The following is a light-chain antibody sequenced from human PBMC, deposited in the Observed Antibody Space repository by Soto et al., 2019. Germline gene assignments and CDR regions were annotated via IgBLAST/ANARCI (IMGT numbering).Light chain of an antibody. CDR1: QSVSSSY. V-gene: IGKV3-15*01. J-gene: IGKJ1*01. Sequence: EIVLTQSPGTLSLSPGERATLSCRASQSVSSSYLAWYQQKPGQAPRLLIYGASTRATDIPARFSGSGSGTEFTLTISSLQSEDFAVYHCQQYNDWPKTFGHGTKVDIK. CDR2: GAS. CDR3: QQYNDWPKT.